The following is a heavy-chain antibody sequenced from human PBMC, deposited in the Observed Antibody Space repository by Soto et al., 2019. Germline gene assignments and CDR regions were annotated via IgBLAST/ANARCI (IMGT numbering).Heavy chain of an antibody. D-gene: IGHD6-13*01. Sequence: QVYLVESGGGLVKPGGSLRLSCAASGFTFSDYYMSWIRQAPGKGLEWVSYISTSGNTIYDADSVRGRFTISRDNAKNSLYLQMISLSAEDMAVYSCASVGQQLDYCGQGTLVTVSS. CDR3: ASVGQQLDY. J-gene: IGHJ4*02. V-gene: IGHV3-11*01. CDR1: GFTFSDYY. CDR2: ISTSGNTI.